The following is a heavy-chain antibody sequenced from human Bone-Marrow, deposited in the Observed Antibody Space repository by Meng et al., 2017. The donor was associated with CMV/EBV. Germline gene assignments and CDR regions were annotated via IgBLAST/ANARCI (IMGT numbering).Heavy chain of an antibody. D-gene: IGHD1-26*01. Sequence: GESLKISCAASGFTFSSYWMHWVRQAPGKGLVWVSRINSDGSSTSYADSVKGRFTISRDNAKNTLYLQMNSLRAEDTAVYYCARAIVGATLDAFDIWGQGTMVTGSS. V-gene: IGHV3-74*01. CDR3: ARAIVGATLDAFDI. CDR1: GFTFSSYW. J-gene: IGHJ3*02. CDR2: INSDGSST.